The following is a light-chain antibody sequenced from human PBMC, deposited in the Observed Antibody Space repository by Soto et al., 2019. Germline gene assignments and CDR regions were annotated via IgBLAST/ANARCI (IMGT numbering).Light chain of an antibody. V-gene: IGKV3-11*01. CDR1: QSVSSN. Sequence: EIVMTQSPATLSVSPGERATLSCRASQSVSSNLAWYQQKPGQAPRLLIYGASIRATGIPARFSGSGSGTDFTLTISSLEPEDFAVYYCQQRSNWPPWTFGHGTKVDIK. J-gene: IGKJ1*01. CDR3: QQRSNWPPWT. CDR2: GAS.